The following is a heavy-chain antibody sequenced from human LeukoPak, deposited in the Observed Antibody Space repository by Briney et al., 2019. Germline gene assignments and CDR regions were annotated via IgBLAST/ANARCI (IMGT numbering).Heavy chain of an antibody. CDR3: ARQDCTSTYCYSTY. V-gene: IGHV5-51*01. CDR1: GYRFTNSW. CDR2: IYPGDSDT. Sequence: GESLKISCQASGYRFTNSWIGWVRQMPGKGLEWMGIIYPGDSDTRYSPSFQGQVTISANTSVTSAYLQWASLKASDTATYYCARQDCTSTYCYSTYWGRGTLVTVSS. J-gene: IGHJ4*02. D-gene: IGHD2-2*02.